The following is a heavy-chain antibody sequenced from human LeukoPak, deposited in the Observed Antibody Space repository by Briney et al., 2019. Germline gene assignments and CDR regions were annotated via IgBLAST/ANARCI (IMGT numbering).Heavy chain of an antibody. Sequence: SETLSLTCAVYGGSFSGYYWSWIRQPPRKGLEWIGEINHSGSTSYNPSLKSRVTISGDTSKNQFSLKLSSVTAADTAVYYCARGYGSGSYYSYWGQGTLVTVSS. V-gene: IGHV4-34*01. CDR3: ARGYGSGSYYSY. CDR1: GGSFSGYY. D-gene: IGHD3-10*01. J-gene: IGHJ4*02. CDR2: INHSGST.